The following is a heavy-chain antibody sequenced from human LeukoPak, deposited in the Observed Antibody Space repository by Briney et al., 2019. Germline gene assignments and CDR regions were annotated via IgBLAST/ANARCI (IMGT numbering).Heavy chain of an antibody. CDR3: ANYYDSSGYSPQGY. CDR1: GFTFSDYH. J-gene: IGHJ4*02. V-gene: IGHV3-23*01. D-gene: IGHD3-22*01. Sequence: PGGSLRLSCAASGFTFSDYHMDWVRQAPGKGLEWVSAISGSGGSTYYADSVKGRFTISRDNSKNTLYLQMNSLRAEDTAVYYCANYYDSSGYSPQGYWGQGTLVTVSS. CDR2: ISGSGGST.